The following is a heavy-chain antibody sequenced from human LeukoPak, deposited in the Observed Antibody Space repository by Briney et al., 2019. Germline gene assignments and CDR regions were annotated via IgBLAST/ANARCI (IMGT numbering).Heavy chain of an antibody. CDR2: ISAYNGNT. V-gene: IGHV1-18*01. CDR1: GYTFTSYG. D-gene: IGHD4-17*01. J-gene: IGHJ6*02. Sequence: ASVKVSCKASGYTFTSYGISWVRQAPGQGLEWMGWISAYNGNTNYAQKLQGRVTMTTDTSTSTANMELRSLRSDDTAVYYCALQRQHDYGALYGMDVWGQGTTVTVSS. CDR3: ALQRQHDYGALYGMDV.